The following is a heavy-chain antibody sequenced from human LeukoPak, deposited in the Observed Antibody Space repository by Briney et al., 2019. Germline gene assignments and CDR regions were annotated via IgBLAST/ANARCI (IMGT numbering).Heavy chain of an antibody. V-gene: IGHV4-39*07. D-gene: IGHD5-18*01. CDR2: IYYSGST. J-gene: IGHJ4*02. CDR1: GGSISSSSYY. Sequence: PSETLSLTCTVSGGSISSSSYYWGWIRQPPGKGLEWIGSIYYSGSTYYNPSLKSRVTISVDTSKNQFSLKLSSVTAADTAVYYCARLNGYSYGYYFDYWGQGTLVTVSS. CDR3: ARLNGYSYGYYFDY.